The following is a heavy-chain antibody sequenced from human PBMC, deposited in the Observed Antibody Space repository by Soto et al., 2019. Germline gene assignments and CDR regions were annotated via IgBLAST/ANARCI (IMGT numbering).Heavy chain of an antibody. CDR1: GFTFNTDA. CDR2: ISGIGSNT. V-gene: IGHV3-23*01. CDR3: AKEREYNSGWSGADY. Sequence: EVQLLVSGGGLVQPGGSLRLSCAASGFTFNTDAMTWVLQAPGKGQEGVSAISGIGSNTFYADSGKGRFTTSRDNSKNTLFLQMNSLRAVYTALYYCAKEREYNSGWSGADYWGRGTLVTVSS. D-gene: IGHD6-19*01. J-gene: IGHJ4*02.